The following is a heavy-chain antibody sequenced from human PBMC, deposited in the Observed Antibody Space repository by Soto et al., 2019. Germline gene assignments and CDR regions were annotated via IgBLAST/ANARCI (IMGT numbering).Heavy chain of an antibody. CDR1: GFTFSSYG. CDR2: IWYDGSNK. Sequence: QVQLVESGGGVVQPGRSLRLSCAASGFTFSSYGMHWVRQAPGKGLEWVAVIWYDGSNKYYADSVKGRFTISRDNSKNTLYLQMNSLSAEDTAVYYCARDGSYSSSWYCYYGMDVWGQGTTVTVS. V-gene: IGHV3-33*01. CDR3: ARDGSYSSSWYCYYGMDV. J-gene: IGHJ6*02. D-gene: IGHD6-13*01.